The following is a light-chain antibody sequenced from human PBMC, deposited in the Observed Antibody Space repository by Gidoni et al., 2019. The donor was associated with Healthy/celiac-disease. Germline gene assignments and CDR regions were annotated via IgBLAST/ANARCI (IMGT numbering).Light chain of an antibody. CDR3: MQALQTPPT. CDR1: QSLLHSNGYNY. J-gene: IGKJ1*01. V-gene: IGKV2-28*01. CDR2: LGS. Sequence: DLVMPQSPLSLPVTPGEPASISCRSSQSLLHSNGYNYLDWYLQKPGQSPRLLIYLGSNRASGVPDRFSGSGSGTDFTLKISRVEAEDVGVYYCMQALQTPPTFGQGTKVEIK.